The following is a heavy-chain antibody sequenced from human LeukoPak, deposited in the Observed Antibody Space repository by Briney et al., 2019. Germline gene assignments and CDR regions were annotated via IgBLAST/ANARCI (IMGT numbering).Heavy chain of an antibody. CDR3: AKEQRRDVVRYFQH. J-gene: IGHJ1*01. V-gene: IGHV3-23*01. CDR2: ISGSGGST. D-gene: IGHD2-15*01. Sequence: GGSLRLSCAASGFTFSSYAVSWVRQAPGKGLEWVSAISGSGGSTYYADSVKGRFTISRDNSKNTLYLQMNSLRAEDTAVYYCAKEQRRDVVRYFQHWGQGTLVTVSP. CDR1: GFTFSSYA.